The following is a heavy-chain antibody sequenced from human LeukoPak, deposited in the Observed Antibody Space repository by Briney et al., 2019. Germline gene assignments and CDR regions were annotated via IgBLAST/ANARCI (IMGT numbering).Heavy chain of an antibody. CDR3: ARGYLYGDSTFLGY. D-gene: IGHD4-17*01. V-gene: IGHV3-30-3*01. Sequence: PGRSLRLSCAASGFTFSSYAMHWVRQAPGKGLEWVAVISYDGSNKYYADSVKGRFTISRDNSKNTLYLQMNSLRAEDTAVYYCARGYLYGDSTFLGYWGQGTLVTVSS. CDR2: ISYDGSNK. CDR1: GFTFSSYA. J-gene: IGHJ4*02.